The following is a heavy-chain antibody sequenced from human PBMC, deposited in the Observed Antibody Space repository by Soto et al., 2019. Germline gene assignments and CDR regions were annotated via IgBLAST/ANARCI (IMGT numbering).Heavy chain of an antibody. CDR2: ISSSSRTI. Sequence: VGSLRLSCAASGFTFSIYGMNWVRQAPGKGLYWISYISSSSRTIYYADSVKGRFTISRDNAKNSLYLQMNSLRDEDTAVYYCARVGREVVDYWGQGTLVTVSS. CDR1: GFTFSIYG. J-gene: IGHJ4*02. D-gene: IGHD1-26*01. CDR3: ARVGREVVDY. V-gene: IGHV3-48*02.